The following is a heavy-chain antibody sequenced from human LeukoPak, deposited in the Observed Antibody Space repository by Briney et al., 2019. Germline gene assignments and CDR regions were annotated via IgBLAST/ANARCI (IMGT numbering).Heavy chain of an antibody. V-gene: IGHV3-21*01. CDR3: ARGTDIVVVPAAPGY. CDR2: ISSSTSYI. J-gene: IGHJ4*02. D-gene: IGHD2-2*01. CDR1: GFTFSSYS. Sequence: GGSLRLSCAASGFTFSSYSMNWVRQAPGKGLEWVSSISSSTSYIYYTDSVKGRFTISRDNAKNSLYLQMNSLRAEDTAVYYCARGTDIVVVPAAPGYWGQGTLVTVSS.